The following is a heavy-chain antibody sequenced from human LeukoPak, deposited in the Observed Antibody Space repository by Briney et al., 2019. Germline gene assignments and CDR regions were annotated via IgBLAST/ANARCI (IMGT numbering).Heavy chain of an antibody. Sequence: GGSLRLSCAASGFTFRTYAMNWVRQAPGKGLEWVAVISDDGSNKYYADSVKGRFTISRDNSKNTLYLQMNSLRAEDTAVYYCARRGDRYYYGSGSYYPSYYYYYMDVWGKGTTVTVSS. CDR1: GFTFRTYA. D-gene: IGHD3-10*01. CDR3: ARRGDRYYYGSGSYYPSYYYYYMDV. CDR2: ISDDGSNK. J-gene: IGHJ6*03. V-gene: IGHV3-30*04.